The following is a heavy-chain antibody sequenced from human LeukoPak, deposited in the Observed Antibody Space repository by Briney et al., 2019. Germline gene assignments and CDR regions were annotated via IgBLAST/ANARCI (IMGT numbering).Heavy chain of an antibody. CDR3: ARGPLSSTVANY. CDR1: GYTFTGYY. D-gene: IGHD2-2*01. J-gene: IGHJ4*02. CDR2: INPNSGGT. V-gene: IGHV1-2*02. Sequence: GASVKVSCKASGYTFTGYYMHWARQAPGQGLEWMGWINPNSGGTNYAQKFQGRVTMTRDTSISTAYMELSSLRSEDTAVYYCARGPLSSTVANYWGQGTLVTVSS.